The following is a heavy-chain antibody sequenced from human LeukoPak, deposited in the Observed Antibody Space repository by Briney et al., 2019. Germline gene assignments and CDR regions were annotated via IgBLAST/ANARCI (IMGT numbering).Heavy chain of an antibody. CDR1: GFTFSTYS. V-gene: IGHV3-48*01. CDR2: ISTSSSII. Sequence: GESLRLSCAASGFTFSTYSMNWVRQAPGKGLEWVSYISTSSSIIYYADSVKGRFTISRDNAKNSLYLQMNSLRAEDTAFYYCATDRWGFFNYWGQGTLVTVSS. CDR3: ATDRWGFFNY. D-gene: IGHD3-3*01. J-gene: IGHJ4*02.